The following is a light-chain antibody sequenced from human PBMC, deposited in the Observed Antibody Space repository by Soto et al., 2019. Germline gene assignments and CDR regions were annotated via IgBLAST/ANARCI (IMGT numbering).Light chain of an antibody. Sequence: EIVLTQSPGTLSLSPGETATLSFRASQTISNQLAWYRQKPGQAPRLRIYEASTRATGVPARISCSGFSTDFTLTIASLESEEFAVEYCQHHWNWPLTIGGWTKVEIK. CDR3: QHHWNWPLT. CDR2: EAS. V-gene: IGKV3-11*01. CDR1: QTISNQ. J-gene: IGKJ4*01.